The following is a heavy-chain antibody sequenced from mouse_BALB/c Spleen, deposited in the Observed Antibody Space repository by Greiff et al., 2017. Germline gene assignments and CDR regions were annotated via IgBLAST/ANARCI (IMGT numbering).Heavy chain of an antibody. CDR1: GFNIKDTY. Sequence: EVQLQQSGAELVKPGASVKLSCTASGFNIKDTYMHWVKQRPEQGLEWIGRIDPANGNTKYDPKFQGKATITADTSSNTAYLQLSSLTSEDTAVSYCARGITTGGRAMDYWGQGTSVTVSS. CDR3: ARGITTGGRAMDY. J-gene: IGHJ4*01. V-gene: IGHV14-3*02. D-gene: IGHD2-4*01. CDR2: IDPANGNT.